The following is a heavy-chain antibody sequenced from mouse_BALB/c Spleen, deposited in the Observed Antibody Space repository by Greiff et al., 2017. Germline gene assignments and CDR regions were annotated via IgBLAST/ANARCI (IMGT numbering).Heavy chain of an antibody. CDR1: GFTFSSFG. CDR2: ISSGSSTI. D-gene: IGHD1-1*01. CDR3: ARDYVTTFAY. J-gene: IGHJ3*01. V-gene: IGHV5-17*02. Sequence: EVQRVESGGGLVQPGGSRKLSCAASGFTFSSFGMHWVRQAPEKGLEWVAYISSGSSTIYYADTVKGRFTISRDNPKNTLFLQMTSLRSEDTAMYYCARDYVTTFAYWGQGTLVTVSA.